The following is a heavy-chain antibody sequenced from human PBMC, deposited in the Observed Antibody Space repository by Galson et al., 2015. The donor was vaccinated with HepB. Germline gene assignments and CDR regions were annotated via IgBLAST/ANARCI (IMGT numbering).Heavy chain of an antibody. Sequence: SVKVSCKASGYTFTNYDINWVRQAPVQGLEWMGWISVYNGNTNYAQRLQGRVTMTTDTSTNTAYMELRSLRSDDTAVYYCARETGTNDGFDIWGQGTLVTVSS. CDR1: GYTFTNYD. V-gene: IGHV1-18*01. D-gene: IGHD1-1*01. CDR3: ARETGTNDGFDI. J-gene: IGHJ3*02. CDR2: ISVYNGNT.